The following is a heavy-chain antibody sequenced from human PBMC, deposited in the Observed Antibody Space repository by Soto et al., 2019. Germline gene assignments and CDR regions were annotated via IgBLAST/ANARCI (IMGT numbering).Heavy chain of an antibody. Sequence: QVQLVESGGGVVQPGRSLRLSCAASGFTFSSYAIHWVRQAPGKGLEWVAVISYDGSNKYYADSVKGRFTISRDNSKNTLYLQMNSLRAEDTAVYYCARGSIAAAGTIDYWGQGTLVTVSS. CDR1: GFTFSSYA. J-gene: IGHJ4*02. CDR3: ARGSIAAAGTIDY. V-gene: IGHV3-30-3*01. CDR2: ISYDGSNK. D-gene: IGHD6-13*01.